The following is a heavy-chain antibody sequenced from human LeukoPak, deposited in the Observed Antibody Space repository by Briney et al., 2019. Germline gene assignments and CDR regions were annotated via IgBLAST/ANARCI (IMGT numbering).Heavy chain of an antibody. D-gene: IGHD5-24*01. CDR1: GFIFSNYN. Sequence: GGSLRLSCAASGFIFSNYNMNWVRQAPGKGLEWVTSISYSSSYIYYADSVKGRFTISRDNAKNSLYLQMNSLTAEDTAVYFCAGEMGTIEALDYWGQGTLVTVSS. V-gene: IGHV3-21*01. J-gene: IGHJ4*02. CDR2: ISYSSSYI. CDR3: AGEMGTIEALDY.